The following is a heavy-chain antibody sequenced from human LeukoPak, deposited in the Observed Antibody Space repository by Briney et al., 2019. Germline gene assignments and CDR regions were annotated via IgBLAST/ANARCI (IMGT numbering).Heavy chain of an antibody. J-gene: IGHJ6*04. D-gene: IGHD2-2*01. CDR3: ARDASGVVPAALDV. CDR2: ISSSSSYI. V-gene: IGHV3-21*05. CDR1: GFTFSSYE. Sequence: GGSLRLSCAASGFTFSSYEMNWVRQAPGKGLEWVSYISSSSSYIYYADSVKGRFTISRDNAKNSLYLQMNSLRAEDTAVYYCARDASGVVPAALDVWGKGTTVTVSS.